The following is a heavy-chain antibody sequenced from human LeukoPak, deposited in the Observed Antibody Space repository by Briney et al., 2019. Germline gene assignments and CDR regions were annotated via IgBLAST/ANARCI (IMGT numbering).Heavy chain of an antibody. CDR2: IKHSGST. CDR3: ARKRGYSYGYRYLDY. D-gene: IGHD5-18*01. Sequence: SETLSLTCAVYGGSFSGYYWSWIRQPPGKGLEWIGEIKHSGSTNYNPSLKSRVTISVDTSKNQFSLKLSSVTAADTAVYYCARKRGYSYGYRYLDYWGQGTLVTVSS. V-gene: IGHV4-34*01. CDR1: GGSFSGYY. J-gene: IGHJ4*02.